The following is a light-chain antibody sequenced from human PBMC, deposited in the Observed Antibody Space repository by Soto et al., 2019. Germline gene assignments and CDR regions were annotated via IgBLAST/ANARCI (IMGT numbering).Light chain of an antibody. V-gene: IGLV1-44*01. CDR3: AAWDDSLNGRV. Sequence: QSVLTQPPSASGTPGQRVTISCSGSGSNIGSNTVDWYQQVPRTAPKTLIYSNNQRPSWVPARFSGSKSGTSVSLAISGFQSEDEDDYYCAAWDDSLNGRVFGTGTKLTVL. J-gene: IGLJ1*01. CDR1: GSNIGSNT. CDR2: SNN.